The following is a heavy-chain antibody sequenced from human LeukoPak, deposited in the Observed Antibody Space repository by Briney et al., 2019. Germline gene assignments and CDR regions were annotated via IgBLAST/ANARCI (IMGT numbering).Heavy chain of an antibody. CDR2: LNPNSGGT. Sequence: GASLKDSCKASRYTFTGYYMQWVRQAPGQGVEWMGRLNPNSGGTNYAEKVQGRVTMTRDTSISKAYMELRRLRSDDTAVYYCARGAHYHDSSEGYDYWGQGTLVTVSS. D-gene: IGHD3-22*01. CDR1: RYTFTGYY. J-gene: IGHJ4*02. V-gene: IGHV1-2*06. CDR3: ARGAHYHDSSEGYDY.